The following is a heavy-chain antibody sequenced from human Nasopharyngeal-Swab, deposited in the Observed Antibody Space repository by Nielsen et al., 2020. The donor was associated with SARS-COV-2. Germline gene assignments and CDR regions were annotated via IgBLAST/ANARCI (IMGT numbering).Heavy chain of an antibody. Sequence: GESLKISCAASGFTVSSNHMSWVRQAPGKGLEWVSVIYSGGSTYYADSVKGRFTISRHNSKNTLYLQMNSLRAEDTAVYYCARERYYYDSSGYPGSNWFDPWGQGTLVTVSS. CDR3: ARERYYYDSSGYPGSNWFDP. CDR2: IYSGGST. J-gene: IGHJ5*02. CDR1: GFTVSSNH. D-gene: IGHD3-22*01. V-gene: IGHV3-53*04.